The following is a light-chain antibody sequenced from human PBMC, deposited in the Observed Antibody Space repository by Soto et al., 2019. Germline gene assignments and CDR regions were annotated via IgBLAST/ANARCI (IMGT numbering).Light chain of an antibody. CDR2: DVT. J-gene: IGLJ3*02. CDR3: CSYAGNYKV. CDR1: SSDVGIYNY. V-gene: IGLV2-11*01. Sequence: QSALTQPRSVSGSPGQSVTISCTGTSSDVGIYNYVSWYQQHPGKAPKLMIYDVTKRPSGVPDRFSASKSGNTASLTISGLQAEDEADYYCCSYAGNYKVFGGRTKLTVL.